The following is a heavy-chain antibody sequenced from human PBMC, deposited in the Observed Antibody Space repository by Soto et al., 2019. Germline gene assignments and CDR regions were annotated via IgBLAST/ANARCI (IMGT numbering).Heavy chain of an antibody. Sequence: GGSLRLSCAASGFTFSSYGMHWVRQAPGKGLEWVALIYYDGRNKYYADSVKGRFTISRDNSKSTLYLQMNSLRAEDTAVYYCAKDMVDYWGQGTLVTVSS. J-gene: IGHJ4*02. V-gene: IGHV3-30*18. CDR2: IYYDGRNK. CDR1: GFTFSSYG. CDR3: AKDMVDY.